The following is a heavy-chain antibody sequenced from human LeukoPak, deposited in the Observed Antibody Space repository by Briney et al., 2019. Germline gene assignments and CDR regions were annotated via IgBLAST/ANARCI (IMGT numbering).Heavy chain of an antibody. D-gene: IGHD3-22*01. V-gene: IGHV3-30*18. Sequence: GGSLRLSCAASGFTFNSFGMHWVRQAPGKGLEWVAVISYDGSNKYFADSVKGRFTISRDNSKNTLYLQMNNLRAEDTAVYYCAKDYDSSGWAAFDIWGQGTMVTVSS. CDR1: GFTFNSFG. CDR2: ISYDGSNK. CDR3: AKDYDSSGWAAFDI. J-gene: IGHJ3*02.